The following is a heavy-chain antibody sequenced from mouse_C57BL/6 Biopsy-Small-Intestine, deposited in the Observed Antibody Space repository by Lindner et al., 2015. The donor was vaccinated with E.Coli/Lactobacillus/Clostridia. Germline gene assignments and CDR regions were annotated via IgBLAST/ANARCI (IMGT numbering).Heavy chain of an antibody. CDR1: GYTFTSYV. D-gene: IGHD2-2*01. J-gene: IGHJ2*01. CDR3: ARKGYGGALDY. Sequence: VQLQESGPELVKPGASVKMSCRASGYTFTSYVMHWVKQKPGQGLEWIGYIDPYNAGTKSNEKFKGKATLTSDKSSSTSYMELSSLTSEDSAVYYCARKGYGGALDYWGHGTTLTVSS. V-gene: IGHV1-14*01. CDR2: IDPYNAGT.